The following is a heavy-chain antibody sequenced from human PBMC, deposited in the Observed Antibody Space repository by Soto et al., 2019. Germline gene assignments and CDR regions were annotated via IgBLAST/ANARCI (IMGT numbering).Heavy chain of an antibody. V-gene: IGHV1-18*04. D-gene: IGHD3-10*01. CDR3: ARQKGINNYYGMDV. CDR2: ISGNNGNT. J-gene: IGHJ6*02. CDR1: GYTFTTYS. Sequence: ASVKVSCKASGYTFTTYSISWVRQAPGQGLEWMGWISGNNGNTNYAQKVQGRVTMTTDTSASTAYMEVRSLRSDDTAVYFCARQKGINNYYGMDVGGQGTTVTVSS.